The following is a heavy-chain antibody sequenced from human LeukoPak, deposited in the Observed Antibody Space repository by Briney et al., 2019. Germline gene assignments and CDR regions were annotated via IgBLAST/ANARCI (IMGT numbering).Heavy chain of an antibody. V-gene: IGHV3-74*01. Sequence: GGSLRLSCAASGFTFSSHWMHWVRQVPGKGLVWVSRINSDGSSTNYADSVKGRFTISRDNAKNTLYLQINSLRAEDTAVYYCAGTRVGDYWGQGTLVTASS. CDR1: GFTFSSHW. CDR3: AGTRVGDY. CDR2: INSDGSST. D-gene: IGHD1-26*01. J-gene: IGHJ4*02.